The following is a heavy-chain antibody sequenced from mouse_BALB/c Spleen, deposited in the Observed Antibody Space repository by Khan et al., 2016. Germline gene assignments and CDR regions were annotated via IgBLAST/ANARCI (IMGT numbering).Heavy chain of an antibody. D-gene: IGHD2-4*01. J-gene: IGHJ4*01. CDR1: GYSISSGYS. V-gene: IGHV3-1*02. CDR3: ARDDYDDVDNARDY. Sequence: EVQLQESGPDLVKPSQSLSLTCTVTGYSISSGYSWHWIRQFPGNKLEWMGCIRFSGSTNYNPSLKSRISITRDTSKNQFFIQFNSVTSESTTTSYCARDDYDDVDNARDYWGQGTTVTVSS. CDR2: IRFSGST.